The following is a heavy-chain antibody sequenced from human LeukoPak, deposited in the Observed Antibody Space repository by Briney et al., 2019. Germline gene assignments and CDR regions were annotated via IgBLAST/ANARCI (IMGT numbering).Heavy chain of an antibody. Sequence: PGGSLRLSGAASRFTFSNAWMNWVRQAPGKGLEWVGRIKSKPEGGTTDYAAPVEGRFSISRDDSQNTLYLQMNGLKTEGTAVHYCATQHTFYYDSTGYYRGFDNWGQGTLVTVSS. D-gene: IGHD3-22*01. CDR2: IKSKPEGGTT. CDR1: RFTFSNAW. V-gene: IGHV3-15*01. CDR3: ATQHTFYYDSTGYYRGFDN. J-gene: IGHJ4*02.